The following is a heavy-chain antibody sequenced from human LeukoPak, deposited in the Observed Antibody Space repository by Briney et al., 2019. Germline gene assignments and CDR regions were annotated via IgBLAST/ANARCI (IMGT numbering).Heavy chain of an antibody. V-gene: IGHV3-74*01. J-gene: IGHJ4*02. CDR3: ARCLYGGNSDFHY. CDR2: ITNDGSST. D-gene: IGHD4-23*01. Sequence: GGSLRLSCAASGLTFSSHWMHWVRQAPGKGLVWVSRITNDGSSTTYADSVKGRFTISRDNAKNMLYLQVNSLRAEDTAVYYCARCLYGGNSDFHYWGQGTLVTVSS. CDR1: GLTFSSHW.